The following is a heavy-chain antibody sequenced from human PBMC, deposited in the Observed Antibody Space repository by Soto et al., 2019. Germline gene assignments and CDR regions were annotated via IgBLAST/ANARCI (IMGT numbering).Heavy chain of an antibody. CDR1: GFTFSSYG. V-gene: IGHV3-33*01. CDR2: IWYDGSNK. J-gene: IGHJ6*02. Sequence: GGSLRLSCAASGFTFSSYGMHWVRQAPGKGLEWVAVIWYDGSNKYYADSVKGRFTISRDNSKNTLYLQMNSLRAEDTAVYYCARGSHCSSTSCYVLGYYYYYYGMDVWGQGTTVTVSS. CDR3: ARGSHCSSTSCYVLGYYYYYYGMDV. D-gene: IGHD2-2*01.